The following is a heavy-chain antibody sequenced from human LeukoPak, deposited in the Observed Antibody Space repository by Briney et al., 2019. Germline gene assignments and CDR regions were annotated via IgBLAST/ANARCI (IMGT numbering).Heavy chain of an antibody. D-gene: IGHD3-3*01. Sequence: PGGSLRLSCAASGFTFSDYYMSWIRQAPGKGLEWVSYISSSDSTIYYAGSVKGRFTISRDNAKNSLYLQMNSLRAEDTAVYYCASVYDFWVLAYWGQGTLVTVSS. J-gene: IGHJ4*02. CDR3: ASVYDFWVLAY. CDR2: ISSSDSTI. V-gene: IGHV3-11*04. CDR1: GFTFSDYY.